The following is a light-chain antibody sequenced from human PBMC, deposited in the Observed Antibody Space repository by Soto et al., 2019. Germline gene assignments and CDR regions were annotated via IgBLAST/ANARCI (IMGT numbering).Light chain of an antibody. CDR2: LNSDGSH. CDR3: QTWGTGFSVV. CDR1: SGHSSYA. Sequence: QPVLTQSPSASASLGASVKLTCTLSSGHSSYAIAWHQQQPETGPRYLMKLNSDGSHNKGDGIPDRFSGSSSGAERYLTISSLQSEDEADYYCQTWGTGFSVVFGGGTKLTVL. J-gene: IGLJ2*01. V-gene: IGLV4-69*01.